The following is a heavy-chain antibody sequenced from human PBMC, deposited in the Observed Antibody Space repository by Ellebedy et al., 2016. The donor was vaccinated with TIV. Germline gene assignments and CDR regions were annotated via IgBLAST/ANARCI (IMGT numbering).Heavy chain of an antibody. CDR1: GFSFRSYW. V-gene: IGHV3-7*01. J-gene: IGHJ5*02. D-gene: IGHD4-17*01. CDR2: LRQEGDAD. Sequence: PGGSLRLSCIASGFSFRSYWMSWVRQAPGKGLEWVANLRQEGDADYYVDSVKGRFTISRDNANKTLFLQMNSLRGEDTAVYYCARRGSYGDYAVQINSWFDRWGRGTLVTVSS. CDR3: ARRGSYGDYAVQINSWFDR.